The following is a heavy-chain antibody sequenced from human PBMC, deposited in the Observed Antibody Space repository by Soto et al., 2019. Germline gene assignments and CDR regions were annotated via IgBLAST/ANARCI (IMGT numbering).Heavy chain of an antibody. J-gene: IGHJ6*02. CDR1: GYTFTGYY. D-gene: IGHD3-9*01. V-gene: IGHV1-2*04. CDR3: ARVEVDYDILTGYYYCYGMDV. CDR2: INPNSGGT. Sequence: ASVKVSCKASGYTFTGYYMHWVRQAPGQGLEWMGWINPNSGGTNYAQKFQGWVTMTRDTSISTAYMELSRLRSDDTAVYYCARVEVDYDILTGYYYCYGMDVWGQGTTVTVSS.